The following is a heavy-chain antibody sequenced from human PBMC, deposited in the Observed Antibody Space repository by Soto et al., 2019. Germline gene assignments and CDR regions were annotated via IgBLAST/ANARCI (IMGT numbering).Heavy chain of an antibody. V-gene: IGHV5-10-1*01. CDR1: GYSFAGYW. Sequence: GESLKISCKGSGYSFAGYWITWVRQKPGKGLEWMGRIDPSDSYTNYSPSFQGHVTISADKSISTAYLQWSSLKASDTAMYYCARVWDYDFWSGYLPYYFDYWGQGTLVTVSS. CDR3: ARVWDYDFWSGYLPYYFDY. J-gene: IGHJ4*02. D-gene: IGHD3-3*01. CDR2: IDPSDSYT.